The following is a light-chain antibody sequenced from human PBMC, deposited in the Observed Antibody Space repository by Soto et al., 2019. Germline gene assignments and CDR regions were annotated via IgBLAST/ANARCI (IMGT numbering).Light chain of an antibody. CDR2: DAS. CDR1: QSVSSY. Sequence: EIVLTQSPATLSLSPGERATLSCRASQSVSSYLAWYHQKPGQAPRLLIYDASNRATGIPARFSGSGSGTDYTLTISSLQPEDFAVHYCQQRRTCPPITFGQGTRLEIK. V-gene: IGKV3-11*01. J-gene: IGKJ5*01. CDR3: QQRRTCPPIT.